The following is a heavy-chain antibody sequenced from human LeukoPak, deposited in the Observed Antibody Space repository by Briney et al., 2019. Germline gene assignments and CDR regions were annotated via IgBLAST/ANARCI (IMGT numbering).Heavy chain of an antibody. Sequence: SQTLSLTCAISGDTVSSNSAAWNWIRQSPSRGLQWLGRTYYRSKWYTDYAVFVKGRISINPDTSKNQFSLQLNSVTPEDTAVYYCARLGSDSSGYYLPPYFDYWGQGTLVTVSS. J-gene: IGHJ4*02. CDR3: ARLGSDSSGYYLPPYFDY. CDR2: TYYRSKWYT. V-gene: IGHV6-1*01. D-gene: IGHD3-22*01. CDR1: GDTVSSNSAA.